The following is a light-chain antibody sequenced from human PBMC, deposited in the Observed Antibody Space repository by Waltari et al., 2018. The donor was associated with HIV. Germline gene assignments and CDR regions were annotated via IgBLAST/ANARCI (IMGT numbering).Light chain of an antibody. J-gene: IGLJ2*01. CDR3: CSYAGGSTSVV. V-gene: IGLV2-23*02. CDR2: GVN. Sequence: QSALTQPASVSGSPGQSITIPCTGTSSDVGSSNLVSWYQQYPGKAPKLMIYGVNKRPSGVSNRFSGSKSGNTASLTISGLQAEDEADYYCCSYAGGSTSVVFGGGTKLTVL. CDR1: SSDVGSSNL.